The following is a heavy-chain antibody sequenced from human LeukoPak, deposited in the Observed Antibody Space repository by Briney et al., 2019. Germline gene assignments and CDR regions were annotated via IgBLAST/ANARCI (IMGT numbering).Heavy chain of an antibody. D-gene: IGHD3-22*01. V-gene: IGHV3-23*01. J-gene: IGHJ4*02. CDR1: GFTFSSYA. CDR3: AKVPMIVVGMIDY. Sequence: GGSLRLSCAASGFTFSSYAMSWVRQAPGKGLEWVSAISGSGGSTYYADSVKGWFTISRDNSKNTLYLQMNSLRAEDTAVYYCAKVPMIVVGMIDYWGQGTLVTVSS. CDR2: ISGSGGST.